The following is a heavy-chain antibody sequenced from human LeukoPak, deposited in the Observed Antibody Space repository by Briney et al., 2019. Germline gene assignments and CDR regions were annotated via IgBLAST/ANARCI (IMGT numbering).Heavy chain of an antibody. Sequence: ETLSPASTVSGGSISSSSYYWGWIRQPPGKGLEWIGSISYSEITYYNPSLKSRVTIPADTSKNQFSLKLTSVTAADTAVYYCARHRLLHMSLFGHWGQGTLVTVSS. CDR2: ISYSEIT. CDR3: ARHRLLHMSLFGH. V-gene: IGHV4-39*01. CDR1: GGSISSSSYY. J-gene: IGHJ4*02. D-gene: IGHD3-16*01.